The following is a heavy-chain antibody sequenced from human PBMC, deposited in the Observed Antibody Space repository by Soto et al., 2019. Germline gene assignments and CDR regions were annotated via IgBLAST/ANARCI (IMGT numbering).Heavy chain of an antibody. J-gene: IGHJ6*02. CDR3: AKVAGSTWIHLLSHDYYGMDV. Sequence: GSLILSCAAAGFTFSSYSMSWVRQAPGKGLDWVSAISGSGGSTYYADSVKGRFTISRDNSKNTLYLQMNSLRAEDTAVYYCAKVAGSTWIHLLSHDYYGMDVWGQGTTVTVSS. CDR1: GFTFSSYS. D-gene: IGHD5-18*01. CDR2: ISGSGGST. V-gene: IGHV3-23*01.